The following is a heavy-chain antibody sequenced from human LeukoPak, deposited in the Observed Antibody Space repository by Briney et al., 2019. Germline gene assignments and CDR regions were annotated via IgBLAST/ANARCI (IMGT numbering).Heavy chain of an antibody. Sequence: GGSLRLSCAASGFSFSSYGMHWVRQAPGKGLEWMSFIRYDGNNQYYADSVKGRLTISRDNAKNTLYLQMSSLRSDDTAVYYCARGSSISAHPPCDYWGQGTLVTVSS. V-gene: IGHV3-30*02. CDR1: GFSFSSYG. D-gene: IGHD6-13*01. J-gene: IGHJ4*02. CDR2: IRYDGNNQ. CDR3: ARGSSISAHPPCDY.